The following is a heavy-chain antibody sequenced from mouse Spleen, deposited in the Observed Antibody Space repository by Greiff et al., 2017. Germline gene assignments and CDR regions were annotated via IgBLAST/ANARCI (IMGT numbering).Heavy chain of an antibody. CDR2: IYPGDGDT. CDR1: GYAFSSSW. D-gene: IGHD1-1*01. CDR3: ARRITTVVALDY. Sequence: VKLMESGPELVKPGASVKISCKASGYAFSSSWMNWVKQRPGKGLEWIGRIYPGDGDTNYNGKFKGKATLTADKSSSTAYMQLSSLTSEDSAVYFCARRITTVVALDYWGQGTTLTVSS. V-gene: IGHV1-82*01. J-gene: IGHJ2*01.